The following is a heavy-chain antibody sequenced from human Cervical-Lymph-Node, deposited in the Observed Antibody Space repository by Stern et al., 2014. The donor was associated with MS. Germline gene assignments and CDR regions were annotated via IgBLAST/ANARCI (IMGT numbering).Heavy chain of an antibody. CDR1: GYTFTYRY. Sequence: QLVQSGAEVKKPGSSVKVSCRATGYTFTYRYLHWVRQAPGQAPEWMGWVIPYNGSTEYSQKFEDGLTITRTPSIEPIFMVLRSLLSEDAAMYYCVRSSRDGDQHSFAVWGQGTMVTVSS. J-gene: IGHJ3*01. CDR3: VRSSRDGDQHSFAV. V-gene: IGHV1-45*02. CDR2: VIPYNGST. D-gene: IGHD4-17*01.